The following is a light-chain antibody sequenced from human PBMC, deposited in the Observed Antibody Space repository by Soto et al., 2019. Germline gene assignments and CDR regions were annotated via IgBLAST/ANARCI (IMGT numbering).Light chain of an antibody. J-gene: IGLJ1*01. CDR1: TSDIGTYNY. V-gene: IGLV2-14*01. CDR2: EVN. Sequence: QSALTQPAAVSGSPGESITISCTGTTSDIGTYNYVSWFQQYSGKAPKLLIYEVNNRPSGVSNRFSGSKSGNSASLTISGLQAEDEADYYCNSMTISSTSRYVFGTGTKLTGL. CDR3: NSMTISSTSRYV.